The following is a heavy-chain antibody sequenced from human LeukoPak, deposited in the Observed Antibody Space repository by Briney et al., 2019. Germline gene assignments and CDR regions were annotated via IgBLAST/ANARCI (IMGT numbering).Heavy chain of an antibody. J-gene: IGHJ3*02. D-gene: IGHD3-10*01. CDR1: GYSLTESS. Sequence: ASVKVSCTVSGYSLTESSMYWVRQAPGKGLEWMGGFDPEDGETIYAQKFQGRVTMTEDTSTDTAYMELSSLRSEDTAVYYCAADRVLMLFGELSGALDIWGQGTMVTVSS. CDR2: FDPEDGET. V-gene: IGHV1-24*01. CDR3: AADRVLMLFGELSGALDI.